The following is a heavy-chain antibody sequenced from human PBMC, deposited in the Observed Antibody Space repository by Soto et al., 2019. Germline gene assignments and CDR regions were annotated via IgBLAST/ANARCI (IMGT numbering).Heavy chain of an antibody. CDR3: TRDFQGPLDYGMDV. CDR2: VKYDGSQT. J-gene: IGHJ6*02. V-gene: IGHV3-7*01. CDR1: WFTFISYW. D-gene: IGHD1-1*01. Sequence: PGGSLRLSCAYSWFTFISYWMSWVRQAPGKGLEWVANVKYDGSQTYYVGSVKGRFTISRDNAKNSLYLQMNSLRAEDTAVYYCTRDFQGPLDYGMDVWGQGTTVTVSS.